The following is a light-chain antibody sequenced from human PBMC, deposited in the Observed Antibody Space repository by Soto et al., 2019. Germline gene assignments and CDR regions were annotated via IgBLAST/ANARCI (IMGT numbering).Light chain of an antibody. V-gene: IGKV3-20*01. CDR2: GAS. Sequence: EIVLTQSPGTLSFSPGERATLSCRTTQSVSSNDVAWYQQKPGQAPRLLVYGASSRATGIPDGFSDSVSGTEFTLTISRLAPEDFPVYYCQQFEGSGVTFGPGTKVDIK. CDR3: QQFEGSGVT. J-gene: IGKJ3*01. CDR1: QSVSSND.